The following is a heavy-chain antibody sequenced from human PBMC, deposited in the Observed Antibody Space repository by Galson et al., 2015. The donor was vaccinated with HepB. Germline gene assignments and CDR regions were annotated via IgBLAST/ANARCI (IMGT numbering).Heavy chain of an antibody. CDR2: MNPNSGYT. CDR3: ARGQVAYYYDTSGYYPTDY. Sequence: SVKVSCKASGYTFTTYDINWVRQATGQGLEWVGYMNPNSGYTAYAQKFQGRVTMTRNTSISTAYMELSSLRSEDTAVYYCARGQVAYYYDTSGYYPTDYWGQGTLVTVSS. D-gene: IGHD3-22*01. V-gene: IGHV1-8*01. J-gene: IGHJ4*02. CDR1: GYTFTTYD.